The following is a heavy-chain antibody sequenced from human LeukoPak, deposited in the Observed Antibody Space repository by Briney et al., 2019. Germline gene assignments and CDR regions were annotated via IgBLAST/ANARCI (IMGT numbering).Heavy chain of an antibody. V-gene: IGHV3-53*01. CDR1: GFTVRSNY. Sequence: PGGSLRLSCAASGFTVRSNYMSWVRPAPGEGLEWVSVIYSGGSTYYADSVKGRFTISRDNSKNTPYLQMNSLRAEDTAVYYCARSPEGGLDIDYWGQGTLVTVSS. CDR2: IYSGGST. D-gene: IGHD2-15*01. J-gene: IGHJ4*02. CDR3: ARSPEGGLDIDY.